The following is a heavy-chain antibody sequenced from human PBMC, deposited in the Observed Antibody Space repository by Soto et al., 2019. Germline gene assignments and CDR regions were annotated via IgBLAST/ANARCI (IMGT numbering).Heavy chain of an antibody. Sequence: QVQLVQSGTEVKKPGASVKVSCKASGYTVTDYYIHWVRQAPGQGLGWVGWIDPKNGGTIYAQKFQDRVTMTRDTSISTAYMDLSRLTSDDTALYYCARDDYGIYPYWGQGTLVTVSS. V-gene: IGHV1-2*02. CDR2: IDPKNGGT. J-gene: IGHJ4*02. CDR1: GYTVTDYY. CDR3: ARDDYGIYPY. D-gene: IGHD1-26*01.